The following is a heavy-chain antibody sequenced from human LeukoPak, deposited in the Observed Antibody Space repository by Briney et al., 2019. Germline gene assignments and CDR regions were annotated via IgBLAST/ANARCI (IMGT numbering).Heavy chain of an antibody. Sequence: GGSLRLSCAASGFTVSSNDMGWVRQAPGQGREWVSVLYIDDRTFYGGPVQGRFTVSRDNSKSTLFLEMNSLRPDDTAVYYCARARGDWHFFFETWGRGTLVTVSS. V-gene: IGHV3-66*02. CDR1: GFTVSSND. D-gene: IGHD3/OR15-3a*01. CDR2: LYIDDRT. CDR3: ARARGDWHFFFET. J-gene: IGHJ5*02.